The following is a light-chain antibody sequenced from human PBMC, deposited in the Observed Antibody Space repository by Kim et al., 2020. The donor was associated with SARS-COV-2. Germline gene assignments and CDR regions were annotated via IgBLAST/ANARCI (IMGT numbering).Light chain of an antibody. Sequence: SVSPEQTASITCSGDKLGDKYACWYQQKPGQSPVLVIYQDTKPPSGIPERFSCSNSGNTATLTISGTQAMDEADYYCQAWDSSTKVFGTGTKVTVL. CDR2: QDT. J-gene: IGLJ1*01. CDR1: KLGDKY. V-gene: IGLV3-1*01. CDR3: QAWDSSTKV.